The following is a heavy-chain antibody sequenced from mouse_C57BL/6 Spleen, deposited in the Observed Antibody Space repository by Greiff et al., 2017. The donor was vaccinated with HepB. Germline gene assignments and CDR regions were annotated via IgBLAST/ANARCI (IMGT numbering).Heavy chain of an antibody. CDR1: GYAFSSSW. CDR2: IYPGDGDT. Sequence: QVTLKVSGPELVKPGASVKISCKASGYAFSSSWMNWVKQRPGKGLEWIGRIYPGDGDTNYNGKFKGEATLTADKSSSTAYMQLSSLTSEDSAVYFCARNGERGHWGQGTTLTVSS. J-gene: IGHJ2*01. V-gene: IGHV1-82*01. D-gene: IGHD3-3*01. CDR3: ARNGERGH.